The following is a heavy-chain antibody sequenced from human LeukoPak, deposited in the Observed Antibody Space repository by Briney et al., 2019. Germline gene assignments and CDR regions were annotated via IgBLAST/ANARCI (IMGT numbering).Heavy chain of an antibody. Sequence: GGSLRLSCAASGFTFSNAWMNWVRQAPGKGLEWVSGISPNGVITYYADSVKGRFTISRDNSKGTVYLQMNSLRPEDTAVYYCAKDDAWLQYGNWGRGTLVTVSS. CDR1: GFTFSNAW. J-gene: IGHJ4*02. D-gene: IGHD5-24*01. V-gene: IGHV3-23*01. CDR2: ISPNGVIT. CDR3: AKDDAWLQYGN.